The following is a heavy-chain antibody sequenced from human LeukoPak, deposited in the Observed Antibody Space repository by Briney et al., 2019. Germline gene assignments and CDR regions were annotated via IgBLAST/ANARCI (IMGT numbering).Heavy chain of an antibody. CDR1: GFAFSFYA. CDR3: ATPGQWPVYFDY. V-gene: IGHV3-23*01. D-gene: IGHD6-19*01. J-gene: IGHJ4*02. Sequence: PGGSLRLSCAASGFAFSFYAMSWLRQPPGKGLEWVSTINANSGTTSYAASVRGRFTISRDNSKNTPYLQVNSLRADDTAVYYCATPGQWPVYFDYWGPGTLVTVSS. CDR2: INANSGTT.